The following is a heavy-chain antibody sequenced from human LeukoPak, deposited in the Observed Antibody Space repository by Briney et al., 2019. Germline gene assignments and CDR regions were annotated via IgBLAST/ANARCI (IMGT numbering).Heavy chain of an antibody. D-gene: IGHD3/OR15-3a*01. V-gene: IGHV3-11*01. J-gene: IGHJ4*02. CDR2: ISSSGSTI. CDR3: ASRRDFIDY. Sequence: GGSLRLSCAASGFTLSDYYMSWIRQAPGKGLEWVSYISSSGSTIYYADSVKGRFAISRDNAKNSLYLQMNSLRAVDTAVYYCASRRDFIDYWGQGTLVTVSS. CDR1: GFTLSDYY.